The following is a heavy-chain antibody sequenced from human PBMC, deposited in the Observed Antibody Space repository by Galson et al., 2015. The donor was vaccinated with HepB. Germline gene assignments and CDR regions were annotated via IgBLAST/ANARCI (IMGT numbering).Heavy chain of an antibody. CDR2: MNPKSTNT. Sequence: SVKVSCKASGYTFTSYDVTWVRQAPGQGLEWMGWMNPKSTNTGYARKFQGRVTMTGDTSMDTACMELSSLTSEDTAVYYCARAVRNQLLSEYWGQGTLVTVSS. CDR3: ARAVRNQLLSEY. J-gene: IGHJ4*02. D-gene: IGHD1-26*01. V-gene: IGHV1-8*01. CDR1: GYTFTSYD.